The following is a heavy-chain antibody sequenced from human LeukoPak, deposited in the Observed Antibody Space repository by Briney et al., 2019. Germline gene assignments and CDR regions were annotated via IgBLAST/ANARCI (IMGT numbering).Heavy chain of an antibody. Sequence: SETLSLTCTVSGGSISSSSYYWGWIRQPPGKGLEWIGSIYYSGSTYYNPSLKSRVTISVDTSKNQFSLKLSSVTAADTAVYYCARDSSGVAGTYYGMDVWGQGTTVTVSS. CDR1: GGSISSSSYY. J-gene: IGHJ6*02. CDR3: ARDSSGVAGTYYGMDV. CDR2: IYYSGST. D-gene: IGHD6-19*01. V-gene: IGHV4-39*07.